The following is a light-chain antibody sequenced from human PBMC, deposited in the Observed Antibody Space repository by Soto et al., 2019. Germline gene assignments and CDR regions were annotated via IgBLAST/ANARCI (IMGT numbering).Light chain of an antibody. CDR3: QQSNTYWT. CDR2: DAS. J-gene: IGKJ1*01. Sequence: DIQMTQSPSTVSVSVGDRVTITFRASQSIDRWLAWYQQKPGKAPKLLIYDASSLESGVPSRFSGSGSGTEFTLTISSLQTDDSATYYCQQSNTYWTFGQGTKVDIK. CDR1: QSIDRW. V-gene: IGKV1-5*01.